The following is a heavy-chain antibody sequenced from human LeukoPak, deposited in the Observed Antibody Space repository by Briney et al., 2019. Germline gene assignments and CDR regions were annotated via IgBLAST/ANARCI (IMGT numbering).Heavy chain of an antibody. CDR3: ARGPGPADDGGGYCFDY. J-gene: IGHJ4*02. V-gene: IGHV1-46*01. D-gene: IGHD3-22*01. Sequence: ASVKVSCKASGYTFTSYYLYWVRQAPGQGLEWMGVINPSGGSTTSAQKFQGKVTMTRDTSTSTVYMELRSLRSEDTAVYYCARGPGPADDGGGYCFDYWGQGTLVTVSS. CDR2: INPSGGST. CDR1: GYTFTSYY.